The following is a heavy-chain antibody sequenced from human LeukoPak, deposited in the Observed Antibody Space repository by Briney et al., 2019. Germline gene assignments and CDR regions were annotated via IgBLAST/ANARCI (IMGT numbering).Heavy chain of an antibody. CDR1: GGSFSGYY. Sequence: PSETLSLTCAVYGGSFSGYYWSWIRQPPGEGLEWIGEINHSGSTNYNPSLKSRVTISVDTSKNQFSLKLSSVTAADTAVYYCARGPRGYSGYPPFDYWGQGTLVTVSS. J-gene: IGHJ4*02. D-gene: IGHD5-12*01. CDR2: INHSGST. CDR3: ARGPRGYSGYPPFDY. V-gene: IGHV4-34*01.